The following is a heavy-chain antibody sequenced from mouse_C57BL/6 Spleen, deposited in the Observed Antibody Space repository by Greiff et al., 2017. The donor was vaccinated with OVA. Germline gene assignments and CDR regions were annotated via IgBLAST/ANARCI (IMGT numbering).Heavy chain of an antibody. CDR3: ARNYDYDERYFDV. J-gene: IGHJ1*03. D-gene: IGHD2-4*01. CDR1: GFTFSDYG. V-gene: IGHV5-17*01. Sequence: EVMLVESGGGLVKPGGSLKLSCAASGFTFSDYGMHWVRQAPEKGLEWVAYISSGSSTIYYADTVKGRFTISRDNAKNTLFLQMTSLRSEDTAMYYCARNYDYDERYFDVWGTGTTVTVSS. CDR2: ISSGSSTI.